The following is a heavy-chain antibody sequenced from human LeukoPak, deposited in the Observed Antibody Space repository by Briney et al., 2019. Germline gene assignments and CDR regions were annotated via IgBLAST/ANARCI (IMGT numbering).Heavy chain of an antibody. J-gene: IGHJ4*02. CDR3: ATFDYYDSSGYYDY. CDR1: GYTFTGYY. CDR2: INPNSGGT. Sequence: SVKVSCKASGYTFTGYYMHWVRQAPGQGLEWMGWINPNSGGTNYAQKFQGRVTMTRDTSISTAYMELSRLRSEDTAVYYCATFDYYDSSGYYDYWGQGTLVTVSS. D-gene: IGHD3-22*01. V-gene: IGHV1-2*02.